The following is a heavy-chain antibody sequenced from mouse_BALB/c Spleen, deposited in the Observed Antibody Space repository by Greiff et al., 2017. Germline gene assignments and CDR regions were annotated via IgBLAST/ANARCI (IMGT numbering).Heavy chain of an antibody. CDR2: IDPANGNT. CDR3: AHYDYDWFAY. D-gene: IGHD2-4*01. CDR1: GFNIKDTY. Sequence: EVQLKESGAELVKPGASVKLSCTASGFNIKDTYMHWVKQRPEQGLEWIGRIDPANGNTKYDPKFQGKATITADTSSNTAYLQLSSLTSEDTAVYYCAHYDYDWFAYWGQGTLVTVSA. V-gene: IGHV14-3*02. J-gene: IGHJ3*01.